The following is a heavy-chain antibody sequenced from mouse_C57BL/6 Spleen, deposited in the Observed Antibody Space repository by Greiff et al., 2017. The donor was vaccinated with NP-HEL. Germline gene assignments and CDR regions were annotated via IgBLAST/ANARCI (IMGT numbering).Heavy chain of an antibody. CDR1: GFSLTSYG. CDR2: IWRGGST. J-gene: IGHJ4*01. D-gene: IGHD1-1*01. V-gene: IGHV2-5*01. Sequence: VKLMESGPGLVQPSQSLSITCTVSGFSLTSYGVHWVRQSPGKGLEWLGVIWRGGSTDYNAAFMSRLSITKDNSKSQVFFKMNSLQADDTAIYYCAKNDYYGSSYHYAMDYWGQGTSVTVSS. CDR3: AKNDYYGSSYHYAMDY.